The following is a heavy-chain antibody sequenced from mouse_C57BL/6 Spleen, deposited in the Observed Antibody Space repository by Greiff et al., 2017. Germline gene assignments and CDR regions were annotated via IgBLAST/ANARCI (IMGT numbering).Heavy chain of an antibody. D-gene: IGHD1-1*01. CDR3: AREGSSLYYFDY. J-gene: IGHJ2*01. CDR1: GYTFTSYW. Sequence: QVQLQQPGAELVKPGASVKMSCKASGYTFTSYWITWVKQRPGQGLEWIGDIYPGSGSTNYNEKFKSKATLTVDTSSSTAYMQLSSLTSEDSAVYYCAREGSSLYYFDYWGQGTTLTVSS. CDR2: IYPGSGST. V-gene: IGHV1-55*01.